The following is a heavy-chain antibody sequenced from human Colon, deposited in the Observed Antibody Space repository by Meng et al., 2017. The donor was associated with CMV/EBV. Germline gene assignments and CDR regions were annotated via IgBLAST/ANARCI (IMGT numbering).Heavy chain of an antibody. CDR3: ARDFKSGRP. CDR1: GLSFSFFT. V-gene: IGHV3-21*06. Sequence: GESLKISCADSGLSFSFFTMIWVRQAPGKGLEWVSSISPSGDYIHYADSLKGRFTISRDNTKNSLYLQMNSLRADDTAVYYCARDFKSGRPWGQGTLVTVSS. J-gene: IGHJ5*02. CDR2: ISPSGDYI.